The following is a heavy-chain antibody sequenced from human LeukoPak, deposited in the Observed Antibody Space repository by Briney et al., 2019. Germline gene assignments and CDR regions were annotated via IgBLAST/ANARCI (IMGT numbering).Heavy chain of an antibody. D-gene: IGHD5-24*01. CDR1: GLTFSDYY. CDR2: ISKSGSTK. Sequence: GGSLRLSCAASGLTFSDYYMSWIRQAPGKGLEWVSYISKSGSTKDYADSVKGRFTISRDNAKNSLYLQMNSLRAEDTAVYYCAKEMATIRSLDYWGQGTLVTVSS. V-gene: IGHV3-11*04. CDR3: AKEMATIRSLDY. J-gene: IGHJ4*02.